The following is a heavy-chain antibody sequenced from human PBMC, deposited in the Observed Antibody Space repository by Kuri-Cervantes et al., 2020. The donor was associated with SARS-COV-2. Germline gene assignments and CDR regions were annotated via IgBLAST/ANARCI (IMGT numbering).Heavy chain of an antibody. CDR2: ISSSGSTI. CDR3: ARAPPPASPRGGMDV. J-gene: IGHJ6*02. CDR1: GFTFSSYG. Sequence: GGSLRLSCAASGFTFSSYGMHWVRQAPGKGLEWVSYISSSGSTIYYADSVKGRFTISRDNAKNSLYLQMNSLRAEDTAVYYCARAPPPASPRGGMDVWGQGTTVAVSS. V-gene: IGHV3-48*04. D-gene: IGHD2-2*01.